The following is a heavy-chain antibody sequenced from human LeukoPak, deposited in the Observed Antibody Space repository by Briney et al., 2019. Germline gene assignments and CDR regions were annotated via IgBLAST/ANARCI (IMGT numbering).Heavy chain of an antibody. CDR2: VHHSGRT. D-gene: IGHD4-17*01. V-gene: IGHV4-38-2*02. Sequence: SETLSLTCTVSGYSISSDYYWGWIRQPPGKGLEWIGSVHHSGRTYYNPSLKSRVTMSVDTSKSQFSLNLMSVTAADTAVYYCTRDTGTTGEVKFDPWGQGTLVTVSS. J-gene: IGHJ5*02. CDR1: GYSISSDYY. CDR3: TRDTGTTGEVKFDP.